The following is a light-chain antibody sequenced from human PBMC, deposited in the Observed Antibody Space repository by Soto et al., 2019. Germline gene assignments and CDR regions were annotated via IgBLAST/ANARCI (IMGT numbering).Light chain of an antibody. Sequence: QSVLTQPPSASGTPGQRVTVSCSGSSSNIGSNTVNWYQQLPGTAPKLLIHSNSQRPSGVPDRFSGSKSDTSASLAISGLESEDEADYYCAAGDGSLNGVVFGGGTKLTVL. CDR3: AAGDGSLNGVV. CDR1: SSNIGSNT. J-gene: IGLJ2*01. V-gene: IGLV1-44*01. CDR2: SNS.